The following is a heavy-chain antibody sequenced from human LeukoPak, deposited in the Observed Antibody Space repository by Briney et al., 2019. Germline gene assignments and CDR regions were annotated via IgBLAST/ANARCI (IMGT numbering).Heavy chain of an antibody. CDR3: ATLGGYDSSLYPPAGY. V-gene: IGHV3-23*01. D-gene: IGHD3-22*01. Sequence: PGGSLRLSCAASGFTFSSYAMSWVRQAPGKGLEWVSALSGNGGSTYYADSVKGRFTISRDNSKSTLYLQMNSLRAEDTAVYYCATLGGYDSSLYPPAGYWGQGTLVTVSS. CDR1: GFTFSSYA. J-gene: IGHJ4*02. CDR2: LSGNGGST.